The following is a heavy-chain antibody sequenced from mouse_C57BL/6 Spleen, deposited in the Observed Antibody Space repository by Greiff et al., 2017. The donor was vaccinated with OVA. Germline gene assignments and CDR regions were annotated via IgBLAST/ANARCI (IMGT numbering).Heavy chain of an antibody. CDR1: GFTFSSYA. J-gene: IGHJ1*03. CDR3: ARESLDYYGSSYVNWYFDV. Sequence: EVKLVESGGGLVKPGGSLKLSCAASGFTFSSYAMSWVRQTPEKRLEWVATISDGGSYTYYPDNVKGRFTISRDNAKNNLYLQMSHLKSEDTAMYYCARESLDYYGSSYVNWYFDVWGTGTTVTVSS. V-gene: IGHV5-4*01. CDR2: ISDGGSYT. D-gene: IGHD1-1*01.